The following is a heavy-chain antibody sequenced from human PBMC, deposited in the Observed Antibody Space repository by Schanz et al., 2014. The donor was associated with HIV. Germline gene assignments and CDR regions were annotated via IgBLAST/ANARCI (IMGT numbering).Heavy chain of an antibody. Sequence: EVQLLESGGGLVQPGGSLRLSCAASGFTFSNAWMSWVRQAPGKGLEWVSAISGSSITYSADSVKGRFTISRDNSNNTLYLQMNRLRAEDTAVYYCARTDHLASAGMDYYYGMDVWGQGTTVTVSS. CDR1: GFTFSNAW. CDR3: ARTDHLASAGMDYYYGMDV. V-gene: IGHV3-66*01. J-gene: IGHJ6*02. CDR2: ISGSSIT. D-gene: IGHD6-13*01.